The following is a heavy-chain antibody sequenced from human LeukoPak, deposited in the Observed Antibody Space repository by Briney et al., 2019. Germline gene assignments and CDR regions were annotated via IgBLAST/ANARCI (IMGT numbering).Heavy chain of an antibody. J-gene: IGHJ4*02. CDR2: ISASGGHT. Sequence: GGSLRLSCAASGFTFSSCAMSWVRQAPGKGLEWVSGISASGGHTFYADSVRGRFTISRDNYKNTLYLQMNSLRVEDAAVYYCARAPVTSCRGAYCYPFDYWGQGTLVTVSS. CDR1: GFTFSSCA. V-gene: IGHV3-23*01. CDR3: ARAPVTSCRGAYCYPFDY. D-gene: IGHD2-21*01.